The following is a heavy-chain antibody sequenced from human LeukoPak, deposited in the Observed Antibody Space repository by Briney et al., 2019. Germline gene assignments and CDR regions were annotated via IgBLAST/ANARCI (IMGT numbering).Heavy chain of an antibody. J-gene: IGHJ4*02. V-gene: IGHV1-69*13. CDR2: IIPIFGTA. CDR1: GGTFSSYA. D-gene: IGHD3-22*01. CDR3: ARDRHPRDPKGAYYDSSGYYYFDY. Sequence: ASVKVSCKASGGTFSSYAISWVRQAPGQGLEWMGGIIPIFGTANYAQKFQGRVTITADESTSTAYMELSSLRSEDTAVYYCARDRHPRDPKGAYYDSSGYYYFDYSGQGTLVTVSS.